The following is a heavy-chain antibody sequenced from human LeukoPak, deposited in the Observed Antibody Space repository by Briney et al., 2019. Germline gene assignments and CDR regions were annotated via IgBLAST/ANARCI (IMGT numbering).Heavy chain of an antibody. J-gene: IGHJ4*02. CDR2: IYSSGNT. D-gene: IGHD5-24*01. CDR1: GGSITSYY. CDR3: ARGLGEGYPDY. Sequence: SETLSLTCTVSGGSITSYYWSWIRQPAGKGLEWIGRIYSSGNTNYNPSLKSRATVSKDPSKNQFSLKLGSVTAADAAVYYCARGLGEGYPDYWGQGTLVTVSS. V-gene: IGHV4-4*07.